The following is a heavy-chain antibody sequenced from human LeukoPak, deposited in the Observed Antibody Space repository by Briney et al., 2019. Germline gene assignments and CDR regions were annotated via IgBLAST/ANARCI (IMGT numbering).Heavy chain of an antibody. Sequence: GGSLRLSCAASGFTFSSYWMNWVRQAPGQGLEWVANIKQDGSEEYYVDSLKGRFTISRDNAKNSLYLQMNSLRAEDTAVFYCARGSGSYDYWGQGTLVTVSS. D-gene: IGHD1-26*01. CDR2: IKQDGSEE. V-gene: IGHV3-7*01. CDR1: GFTFSSYW. CDR3: ARGSGSYDY. J-gene: IGHJ4*02.